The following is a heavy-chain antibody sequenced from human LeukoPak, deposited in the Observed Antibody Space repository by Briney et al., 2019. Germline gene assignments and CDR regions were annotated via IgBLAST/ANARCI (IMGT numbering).Heavy chain of an antibody. CDR2: IYYSGST. Sequence: SEALSLTCTVSGGFISSYYWSWIRQPPGKGLEWIGYIYYSGSTNYNPSLKSRVTISVDTSKNQFSLKLSSVTAADTAVYYCARVVRDGYNYYFDYWGQGTLVTVSS. J-gene: IGHJ4*02. D-gene: IGHD5-24*01. V-gene: IGHV4-59*01. CDR3: ARVVRDGYNYYFDY. CDR1: GGFISSYY.